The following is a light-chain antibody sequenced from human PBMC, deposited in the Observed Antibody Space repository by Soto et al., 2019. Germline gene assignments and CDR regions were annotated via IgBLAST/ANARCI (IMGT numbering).Light chain of an antibody. CDR2: WAS. J-gene: IGKJ2*01. Sequence: DIVMTQSPDSLTVSLGERATINCKSSQSVLYSSNNKNYLAWYQQKPGQPPKLLIYWASTRESGVPDRFSGSGSGTVFTLTISSLQAEDVAVYYCQQYYSIPYTFGRGTKLEIK. CDR1: QSVLYSSNNKNY. V-gene: IGKV4-1*01. CDR3: QQYYSIPYT.